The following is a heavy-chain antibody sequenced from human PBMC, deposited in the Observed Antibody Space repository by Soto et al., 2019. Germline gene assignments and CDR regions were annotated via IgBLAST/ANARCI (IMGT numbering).Heavy chain of an antibody. J-gene: IGHJ5*02. V-gene: IGHV4-39*01. CDR3: ARQNTIFNWFDP. D-gene: IGHD3-9*01. Sequence: ETLSLTCTVSGGSISSSSYYWGWIRQPPGKGLEWIGSIYYSGSTYYNPSLKSRVTISVDTSKNQFSLKLSSVTAADTAVYYCARQNTIFNWFDPWGQGTLVTVSS. CDR2: IYYSGST. CDR1: GGSISSSSYY.